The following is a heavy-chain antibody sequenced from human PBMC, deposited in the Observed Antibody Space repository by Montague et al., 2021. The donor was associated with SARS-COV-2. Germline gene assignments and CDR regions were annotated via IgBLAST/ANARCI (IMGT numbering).Heavy chain of an antibody. CDR2: IYPGDSDT. Sequence: QSGAEVKKPGESLKISSKGSGYSFTSYWIGWVRQMPGKGLEWMGIIYPGDSDTTYSPSFQDHVTISADTSISTAYLLWTNLKASDTAMYYCTRLSYSTSSYTNYFDPWGQGTLVTVSS. D-gene: IGHD6-6*01. V-gene: IGHV5-51*01. J-gene: IGHJ5*02. CDR3: TRLSYSTSSYTNYFDP. CDR1: GYSFTSYW.